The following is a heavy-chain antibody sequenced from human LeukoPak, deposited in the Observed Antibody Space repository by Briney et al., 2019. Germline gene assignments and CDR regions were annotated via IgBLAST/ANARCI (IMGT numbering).Heavy chain of an antibody. Sequence: SSETLSLTCTVSGGSISSGGYYWSWIRQHPGKGLEWIGYIYNTGSTYYNPSLKSRVTISVDTSKNQFSLKLSSVTAADTAVYYCARALGYSYGYIIFDYWGQGTLVTVSS. CDR2: IYNTGST. CDR1: GGSISSGGYY. D-gene: IGHD5-18*01. J-gene: IGHJ4*02. V-gene: IGHV4-31*03. CDR3: ARALGYSYGYIIFDY.